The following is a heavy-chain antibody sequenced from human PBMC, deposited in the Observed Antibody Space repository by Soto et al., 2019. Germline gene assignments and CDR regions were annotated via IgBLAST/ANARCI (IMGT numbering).Heavy chain of an antibody. D-gene: IGHD1-1*01. J-gene: IGHJ4*01. V-gene: IGHV3-64D*08. CDR3: VRDNGNHLFDY. Sequence: GGSLRLSCSASGFTVSSYKMIWVRQAPWKGLEYLSVISDNGCNINYADSVKGRFTISRDNSMNTLSLQMSSLRTEDTAVYYCVRDNGNHLFDYWGHGTLVTASS. CDR1: GFTVSSYK. CDR2: ISDNGCNI.